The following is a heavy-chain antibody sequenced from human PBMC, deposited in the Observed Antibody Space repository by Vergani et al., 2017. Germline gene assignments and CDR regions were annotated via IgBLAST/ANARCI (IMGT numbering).Heavy chain of an antibody. CDR1: GFTSAGYA. CDR2: ISSSGNYV. J-gene: IGHJ6*02. CDR3: ARDQGSGTNRHHYGMDV. Sequence: EVQLEESGGGLVLPGRSLRLSCVASGFTSAGYAMHWVRQAPGRGLEWVSSISSSGNYVYYTASVKGRFSISRDNAKSLLSLQMNSLRADDTAVYYCARDQGSGTNRHHYGMDVWGQGTTVTVSS. V-gene: IGHV3-21*06. D-gene: IGHD3-10*01.